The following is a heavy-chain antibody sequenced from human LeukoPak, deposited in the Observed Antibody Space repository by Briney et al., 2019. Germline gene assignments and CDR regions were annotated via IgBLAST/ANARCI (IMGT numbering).Heavy chain of an antibody. CDR3: ARDGRFPPEVLPRYFDY. Sequence: PSETLSLTCTVSGGSVSSGSYYWGWIRQPPGKGLEWIGNIYYSGSTYYNPSLKSRVTISVETTKNQFSLKLSSVTAADTAVYYCARDGRFPPEVLPRYFDYWGQGTLVTVSS. J-gene: IGHJ4*02. CDR1: GGSVSSGSYY. D-gene: IGHD1-26*01. CDR2: IYYSGST. V-gene: IGHV4-39*07.